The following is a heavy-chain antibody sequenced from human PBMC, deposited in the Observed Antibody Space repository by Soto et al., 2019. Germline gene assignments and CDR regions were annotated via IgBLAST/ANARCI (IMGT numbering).Heavy chain of an antibody. CDR3: ARDLDDYGGNWGY. D-gene: IGHD4-17*01. CDR1: GFTFSSYS. J-gene: IGHJ4*02. V-gene: IGHV3-21*01. CDR2: ISSSSSYI. Sequence: GGSLRLSCAASGFTFSSYSMNWVRQAPGKGLEWVSSISSSSSYIYYADSVKGRFTISRDNAKNSLYLQMNSLRAEDTAVYYCARDLDDYGGNWGYWGQGTLVTVSS.